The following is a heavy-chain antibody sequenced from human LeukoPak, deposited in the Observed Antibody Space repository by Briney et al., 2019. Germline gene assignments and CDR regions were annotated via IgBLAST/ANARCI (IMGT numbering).Heavy chain of an antibody. CDR1: GYTFTGYY. V-gene: IGHV1-2*02. D-gene: IGHD1-26*01. J-gene: IGHJ4*02. CDR2: INPNSGGT. CDR3: ARGGSYSYLRTRLMVDY. Sequence: ASVKVSCKASGYTFTGYYMHWVRQAPGQGLEWMGWINPNSGGTNYAQKFQGRVTMTRDMSISTAYMELSRLRSDDTAVYYCARGGSYSYLRTRLMVDYWGQGTLVTVSS.